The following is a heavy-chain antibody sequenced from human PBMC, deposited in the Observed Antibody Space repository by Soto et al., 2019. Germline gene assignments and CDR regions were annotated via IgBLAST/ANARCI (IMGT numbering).Heavy chain of an antibody. CDR3: AKEWVLHLGAFDI. J-gene: IGHJ3*02. CDR1: GFTFDDYA. V-gene: IGHV3-9*01. Sequence: PGGLLRVSCGVSGFTFDDYAMHQVRQAPGKGLEWVSGISWNSGSIGYADSVKGRFTISRDNAKNSLYLQMNSLRAEDTALYYCAKEWVLHLGAFDIWGQGTMVTVSS. CDR2: ISWNSGSI. D-gene: IGHD3-16*01.